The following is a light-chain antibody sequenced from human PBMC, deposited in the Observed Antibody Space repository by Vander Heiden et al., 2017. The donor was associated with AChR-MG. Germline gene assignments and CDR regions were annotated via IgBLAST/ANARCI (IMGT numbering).Light chain of an antibody. V-gene: IGLV6-57*04. CDR2: EKY. CDR1: SGSFARTY. CDR3: HSYDSTHQV. J-gene: IGLJ3*02. Sequence: FILTQPHSASASPVRTATISCTPSSGSFARTYVPWYQQRPGSAPTTVIYEKYKRPSGVPDRFSGSIAGSSTSASLTISGLRTEDDADYFCHSYDSTHQVFGGGTKLTVL.